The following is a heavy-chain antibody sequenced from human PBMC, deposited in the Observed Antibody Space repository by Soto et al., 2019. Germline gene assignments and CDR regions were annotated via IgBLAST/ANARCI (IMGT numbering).Heavy chain of an antibody. D-gene: IGHD1-26*01. Sequence: QVQLVQFGAEVKKPGASVKVSCKASGYSYTSYGISWVRQARGQGLEWMGWISAYNGNTNYAQMLQGRVTMTTDSSTSTAYLELRSLRSDDTAVYYCARGVGATYYFDYWGQGTLVTVSS. CDR3: ARGVGATYYFDY. J-gene: IGHJ4*02. CDR1: GYSYTSYG. V-gene: IGHV1-18*01. CDR2: ISAYNGNT.